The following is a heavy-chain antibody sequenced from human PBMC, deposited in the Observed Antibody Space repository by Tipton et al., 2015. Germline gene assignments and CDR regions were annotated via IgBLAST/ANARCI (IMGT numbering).Heavy chain of an antibody. CDR2: IYRSGSS. CDR3: ARDLTGGFYGSGSYHY. Sequence: GLVKPSGTLSLTCAVSGGSISTSNWWSWVRQPPGKGLEWVGEIYRSGSSNLNPSLKSRIFISVDKSKNQFSLRLDSVTAADTAVYYCARDLTGGFYGSGSYHYWGQGILVTVSS. CDR1: GGSISTSNW. J-gene: IGHJ4*02. D-gene: IGHD3-10*01. V-gene: IGHV4-4*02.